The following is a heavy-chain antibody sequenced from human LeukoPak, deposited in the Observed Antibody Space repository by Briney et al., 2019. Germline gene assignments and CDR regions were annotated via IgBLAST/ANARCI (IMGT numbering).Heavy chain of an antibody. V-gene: IGHV3-7*01. J-gene: IGHJ4*02. D-gene: IGHD7-27*01. CDR3: ARADWGSIDY. CDR2: IRPDANDG. Sequence: PGESLRLSCAASGFTFSHYWMAWVRQAPGKGLEWVAIIRPDANDGSYVDSVKGRFTISRDNAKNSLYPQLNSLRAEDTAVYFCARADWGSIDYWGQGALVTVSS. CDR1: GFTFSHYW.